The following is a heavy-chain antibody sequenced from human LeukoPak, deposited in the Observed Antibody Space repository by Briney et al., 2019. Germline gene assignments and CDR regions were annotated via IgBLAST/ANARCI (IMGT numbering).Heavy chain of an antibody. Sequence: GGSLRLSCAVSGFSLSNYGMHWVRQAPGKGLEWVAALLYDGNTKHYADSVKGRFTISRDISKNTFYLQMNSLTAEDTAVYYCARDHRPEIQYYYMDVWGKGTTVAVSS. CDR1: GFSLSNYG. V-gene: IGHV3-33*01. J-gene: IGHJ6*03. CDR3: ARDHRPEIQYYYMDV. CDR2: LLYDGNTK. D-gene: IGHD1-14*01.